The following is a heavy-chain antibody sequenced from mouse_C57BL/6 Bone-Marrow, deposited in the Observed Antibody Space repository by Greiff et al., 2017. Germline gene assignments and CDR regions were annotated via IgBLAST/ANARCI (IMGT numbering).Heavy chain of an antibody. CDR3: ARPLIYYGYLDF. CDR1: GYAFTNYL. J-gene: IGHJ2*01. D-gene: IGHD2-2*01. CDR2: INPGSGGT. Sequence: VQLQESGAELVRPGTSVKVSCKASGYAFTNYLIEWVKQRPGQGLEWIGVINPGSGGTNYNEKFKGKVTLTADTSSSTSYMPLSSLTSEDSAVYFCARPLIYYGYLDFWGQGTTLTVSS. V-gene: IGHV1-54*01.